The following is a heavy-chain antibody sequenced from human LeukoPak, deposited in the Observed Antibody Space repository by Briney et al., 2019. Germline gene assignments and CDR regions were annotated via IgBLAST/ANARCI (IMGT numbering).Heavy chain of an antibody. CDR1: GFXFGDYV. Sequence: GGSLRLSRTASGFXFGDYVMSWVRQAPGKGLEWVGFIRSKAYGGTTEYAASVKGRFTISRDDSKSIAYLQMNSLKTEDTAVYYCTRGKYYDFWSGYYPDYWGQGTLVTVSS. CDR3: TRGKYYDFWSGYYPDY. CDR2: IRSKAYGGTT. D-gene: IGHD3-3*01. V-gene: IGHV3-49*04. J-gene: IGHJ4*02.